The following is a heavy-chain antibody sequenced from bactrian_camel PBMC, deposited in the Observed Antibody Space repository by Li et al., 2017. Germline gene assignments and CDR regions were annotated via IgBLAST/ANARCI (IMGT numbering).Heavy chain of an antibody. V-gene: IGHV3S42*01. CDR2: IYTSSSAT. CDR3: AADGGRCDMLVVITAFRAFAK. Sequence: VQLVESGGGSVQAGGSLRLSCAVSRFSYSTAYMAWFRQTPGKEREGVAGIYTSSSATIYADSVKGRFTISRDNAKNTLYLQMNSLRPEDSGMYYCAADGGRCDMLVVITAFRAFAKWGQGTQVTVS. D-gene: IGHD2*01. J-gene: IGHJ4*01. CDR1: RFSYSTAY.